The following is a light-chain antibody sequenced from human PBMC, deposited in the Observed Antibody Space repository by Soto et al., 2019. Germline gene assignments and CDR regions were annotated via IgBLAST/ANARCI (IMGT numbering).Light chain of an antibody. CDR3: CSYAGSSTSAV. Sequence: QSALTQPASVSGSPGQSITISCTGTSSDVGSYNLVSWYQQHPGKAPKLMIYEVSKRPSGVSNRFSGSKSGNTASQTISGLQAEDEADYYCCSYAGSSTSAVFGGGTKLTVL. CDR1: SSDVGSYNL. J-gene: IGLJ2*01. V-gene: IGLV2-23*02. CDR2: EVS.